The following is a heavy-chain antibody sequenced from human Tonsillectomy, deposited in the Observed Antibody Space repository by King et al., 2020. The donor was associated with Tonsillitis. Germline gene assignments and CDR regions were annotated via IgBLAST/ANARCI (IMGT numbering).Heavy chain of an antibody. J-gene: IGHJ5*02. V-gene: IGHV3-23*04. D-gene: IGHD3-3*01. CDR2: ISGSGGST. CDR3: AKDLGANDFWSGNWFDP. CDR1: GFTFSSYA. Sequence: VQLVESGGGLVQPGGSLRLSCAASGFTFSSYAMSWVRQAPGKGLEWVSAISGSGGSTYYADSVKGRFTISRDNSKNTLYLQMNSLRAEDTAVYYCAKDLGANDFWSGNWFDPWGKGTLVTVSS.